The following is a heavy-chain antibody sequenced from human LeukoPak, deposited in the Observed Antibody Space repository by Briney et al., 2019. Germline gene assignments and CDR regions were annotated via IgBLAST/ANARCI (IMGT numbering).Heavy chain of an antibody. Sequence: PGGSLRLSCAASGFTFSSYWMHWVRQDPAKGLVWVSLINGDGSTTTYADSVNGRFTISRDNAKNTLYLQVNSLRAEDTAVYYCTRGGDSRPGMDYWGQGTLVTVSS. CDR1: GFTFSSYW. CDR2: INGDGSTT. D-gene: IGHD3-22*01. CDR3: TRGGDSRPGMDY. V-gene: IGHV3-74*01. J-gene: IGHJ4*02.